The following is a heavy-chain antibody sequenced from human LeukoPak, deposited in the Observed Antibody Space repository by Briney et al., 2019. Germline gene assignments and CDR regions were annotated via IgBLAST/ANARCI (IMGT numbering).Heavy chain of an antibody. V-gene: IGHV4-59*01. J-gene: IGHJ3*01. CDR1: GGSISSYY. D-gene: IGHD3-10*01. CDR2: IFYTGST. CDR3: ARDPPGYDAFDL. Sequence: SETLSLTCTVSGGSISSYYWSWIRQPPGKGLEWIGYIFYTGSTNYNPSLKSRVTISVDTSKNQFSLKLNSVTAADTAVYYCARDPPGYDAFDLWGQGTMVTVSS.